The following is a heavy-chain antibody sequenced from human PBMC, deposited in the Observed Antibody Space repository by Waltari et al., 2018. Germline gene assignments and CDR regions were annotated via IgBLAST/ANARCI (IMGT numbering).Heavy chain of an antibody. Sequence: QLQLQESGPGLVKPSETLSLTCAVSGYSISSGYYWGWIRQPPGKGLEWIGSIYHSGSTYYNPSLKSRVTISVDTSKNQFSLKLSSVTAADTAVYYCARHISWTDAFDIWGQGTMVTVSS. CDR3: ARHISWTDAFDI. J-gene: IGHJ3*02. CDR2: IYHSGST. V-gene: IGHV4-38-2*01. CDR1: GYSISSGYY. D-gene: IGHD6-13*01.